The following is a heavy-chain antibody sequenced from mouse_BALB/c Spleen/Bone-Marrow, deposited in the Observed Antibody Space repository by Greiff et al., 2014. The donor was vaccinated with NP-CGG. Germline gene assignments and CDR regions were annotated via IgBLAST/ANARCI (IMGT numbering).Heavy chain of an antibody. Sequence: VQLQQSGAELVKPGASVKLSCTASGFNIKDTYMHWVKQRPEQGLEWIGRIVPANGNTKYDPKFQGKATITADTSSNTAYLQLSSLTSEDTAVYYCARYYYGSSYFDYWGQGTTLTVSS. CDR2: IVPANGNT. J-gene: IGHJ2*01. CDR3: ARYYYGSSYFDY. D-gene: IGHD1-1*01. CDR1: GFNIKDTY. V-gene: IGHV14-3*02.